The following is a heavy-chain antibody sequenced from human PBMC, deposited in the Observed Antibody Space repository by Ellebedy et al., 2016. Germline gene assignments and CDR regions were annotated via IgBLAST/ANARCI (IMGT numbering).Heavy chain of an antibody. CDR3: ATQLTHSTHYYAMDV. CDR1: GLRFSIYA. Sequence: GGSLRLXCAASGLRFSIYAMSWVRQAPGKGLEWVSAISDSGTSTYYADSVEGRFTISRDNSKNTLYLQMSSLRAEDTAVYFCATQLTHSTHYYAMDVWGQGTTVTVTS. CDR2: ISDSGTST. D-gene: IGHD2-15*01. V-gene: IGHV3-23*01. J-gene: IGHJ6*02.